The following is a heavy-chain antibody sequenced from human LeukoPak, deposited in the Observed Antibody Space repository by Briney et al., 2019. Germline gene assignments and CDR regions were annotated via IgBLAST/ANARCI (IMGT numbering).Heavy chain of an antibody. CDR1: GFTISSYS. D-gene: IGHD3-10*01. CDR2: ISSASNTI. J-gene: IGHJ5*02. V-gene: IGHV3-48*01. Sequence: GESLRLSCAASGFTISSYSMNWVRQAPGKGLEWVSYISSASNTIYYADSVKGRFTISRDNAKNSLYLQMNSQRAEDTAMYYCARGGWFGDYNWFDPWGQGSLVTVSS. CDR3: ARGGWFGDYNWFDP.